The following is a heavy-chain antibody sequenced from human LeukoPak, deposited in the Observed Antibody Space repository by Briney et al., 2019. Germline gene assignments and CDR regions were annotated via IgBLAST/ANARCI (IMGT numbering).Heavy chain of an antibody. CDR3: AKDAYDILTGYTFDY. J-gene: IGHJ4*02. CDR1: GFTFDDYA. D-gene: IGHD3-9*01. V-gene: IGHV3-9*01. CDR2: IRWYSGSI. Sequence: GRSLRLSCAASGFTFDDYAVHWVRHAPGKGREWVSGIRWYSGSIGYADSVKGRFTISRDNAKNSLYLQMNSLRAEDTALYYCAKDAYDILTGYTFDYWGQGTLVTVSS.